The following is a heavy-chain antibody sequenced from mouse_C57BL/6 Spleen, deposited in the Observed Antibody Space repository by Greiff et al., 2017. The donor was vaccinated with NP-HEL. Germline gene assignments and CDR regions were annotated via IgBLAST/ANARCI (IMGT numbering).Heavy chain of an antibody. CDR1: GYTFTDYY. CDR2: INPNNGGT. J-gene: IGHJ4*01. CDR3: ARSITTVVDYAMDY. D-gene: IGHD1-1*01. Sequence: VQLQQSGPELVKPGASVKISCKASGYTFTDYYMNWVKQSHGKSLEWIGDINPNNGGTSYNQKFKGKATLTVDKSSSTAYMELRSLTSEDSAVYYCARSITTVVDYAMDYWGQGTSVTVSS. V-gene: IGHV1-26*01.